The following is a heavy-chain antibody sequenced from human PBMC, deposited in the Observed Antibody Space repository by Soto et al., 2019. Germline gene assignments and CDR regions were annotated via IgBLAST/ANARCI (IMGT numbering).Heavy chain of an antibody. V-gene: IGHV4-59*08. CDR2: ISSTGNT. J-gene: IGHJ4*02. Sequence: QVHLQESGPGLVKPSETLSLTCTVSGGSISSYYWSWIRQPPGKGLEWIGCISSTGNTNYNPSLKSRVTISVDTPKNQFSLTLSSVTAADTAVYHCARHYGDSYWSQGILVTVSS. D-gene: IGHD4-17*01. CDR3: ARHYGDSY. CDR1: GGSISSYY.